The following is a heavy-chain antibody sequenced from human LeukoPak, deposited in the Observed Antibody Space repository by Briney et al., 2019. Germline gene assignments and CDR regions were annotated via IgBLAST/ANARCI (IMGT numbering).Heavy chain of an antibody. CDR1: GWSFSGYY. D-gene: IGHD3-10*01. V-gene: IGHV4-34*01. J-gene: IGHJ5*02. CDR2: INHSGST. Sequence: SETLSLTCAVYGWSFSGYYWSWIRQPPGKGLEWIGEINHSGSTNYNPSLKSRVTISVDTSKNQFSLKLSSVTAADTAVYYCARHLSPIFMVRGVMAAGWFDPWGQGTLVTVSS. CDR3: ARHLSPIFMVRGVMAAGWFDP.